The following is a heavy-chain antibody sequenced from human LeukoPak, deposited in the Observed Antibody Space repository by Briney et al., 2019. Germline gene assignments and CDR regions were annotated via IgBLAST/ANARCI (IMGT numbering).Heavy chain of an antibody. V-gene: IGHV4-59*11. CDR3: ARDRAVAGPVLY. D-gene: IGHD6-19*01. J-gene: IGHJ4*02. Sequence: PSETLSLTCTVSGVSISDHSWSWIRRPPGEGLEWIGYVYYNGSTNNNPSLKSRVTISVDTSKNQFSLKLSSVTAADTAVYYCARDRAVAGPVLYWGQGTLVTVSS. CDR1: GVSISDHS. CDR2: VYYNGST.